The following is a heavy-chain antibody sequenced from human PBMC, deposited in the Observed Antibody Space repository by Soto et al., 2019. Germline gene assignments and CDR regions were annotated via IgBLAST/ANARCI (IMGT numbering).Heavy chain of an antibody. V-gene: IGHV3-23*01. CDR1: GFTFSSYA. J-gene: IGHJ4*02. Sequence: GGSLRLSCAASGFTFSSYAMSWVRQAPGKGLEWVSAISGSGGSTYYADSVKGRFTISRDNSKNTLYLQMNSLRAEDMAVYYCAKGVEGTNLYPNWGQGTLVTVSS. D-gene: IGHD2-2*02. CDR3: AKGVEGTNLYPN. CDR2: ISGSGGST.